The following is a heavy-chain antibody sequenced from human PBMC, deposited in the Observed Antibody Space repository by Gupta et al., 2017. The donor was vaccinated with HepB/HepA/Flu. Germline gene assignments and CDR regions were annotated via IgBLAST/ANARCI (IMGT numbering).Heavy chain of an antibody. J-gene: IGHJ4*02. V-gene: IGHV3-49*04. CDR3: TSFWSGHIDH. CDR2: IRSKAFGGTT. D-gene: IGHD3-3*01. Sequence: EVQLVESGGGLVQPGRSLRLSCIGSGFTFGDYGMSWVRQAPGKGLEWVGFIRSKAFGGTTQYAASVKGRFTISRDDSKSIVYLQMISLKTEDTAVYYCTSFWSGHIDHWGQGTLVTVSS. CDR1: GFTFGDYG.